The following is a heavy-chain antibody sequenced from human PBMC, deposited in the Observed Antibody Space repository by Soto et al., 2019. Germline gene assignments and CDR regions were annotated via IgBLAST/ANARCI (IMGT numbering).Heavy chain of an antibody. J-gene: IGHJ6*02. CDR2: ISSSSSYI. Sequence: PGGSLRLSCAASGFTFSSYSMNWVRQAPGKGLEWVSSISSSSSYIYYADSVKGRFTISRDNAKNSLYLQMNSLRAEDTAVYYCPRDSVLRSFDSRYGMDVWGQGTTVTVSS. D-gene: IGHD3-9*01. V-gene: IGHV3-21*01. CDR1: GFTFSSYS. CDR3: PRDSVLRSFDSRYGMDV.